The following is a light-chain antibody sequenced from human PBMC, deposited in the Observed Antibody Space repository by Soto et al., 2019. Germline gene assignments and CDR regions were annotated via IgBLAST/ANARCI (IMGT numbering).Light chain of an antibody. CDR3: QQYRSSPLT. J-gene: IGKJ5*01. CDR2: GAS. CDR1: QSITNNY. V-gene: IGKV3-20*01. Sequence: ETVLTQSPGTLSLSPGERATLSCRASQSITNNYLAWYQQKPGQAPRLLIDGASSRVTGIPDRFSGSGSGTDFTLTISRLEPEDFAVYYCQQYRSSPLTVGQGTRLDIQ.